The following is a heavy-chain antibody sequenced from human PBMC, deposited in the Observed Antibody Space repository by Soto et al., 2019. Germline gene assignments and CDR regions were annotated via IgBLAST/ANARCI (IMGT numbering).Heavy chain of an antibody. CDR1: GFTFSNYV. CDR2: IVGGGVVST. J-gene: IGHJ6*03. V-gene: IGHV3-23*01. Sequence: GGSLRLSCAASGFTFSNYVMSWVRQAPGKGLEWVSVIVGGGVVSTSYADSVKGRFTISRDNSKNTLFLQMNSLRAEDTAVYYCAKEYYYYYMDVWGKGTTVTVSS. CDR3: AKEYYYYYMDV.